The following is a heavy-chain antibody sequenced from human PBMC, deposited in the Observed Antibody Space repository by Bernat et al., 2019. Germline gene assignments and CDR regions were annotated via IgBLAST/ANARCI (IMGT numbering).Heavy chain of an antibody. CDR1: GFTFSSYG. Sequence: QVQLVESGGGVVQPGRSLRLSCAASGFTFSSYGMHWVRQAPGKGLEWVAVISYDGSNKYYADSVKGRFTISRDNSKNTLYLQMNSLRAEDTAVYYCAKDQGLDCGGDCYFLGDYWGQGTLVTVSS. CDR3: AKDQGLDCGGDCYFLGDY. CDR2: ISYDGSNK. J-gene: IGHJ4*02. V-gene: IGHV3-30*18. D-gene: IGHD2-21*01.